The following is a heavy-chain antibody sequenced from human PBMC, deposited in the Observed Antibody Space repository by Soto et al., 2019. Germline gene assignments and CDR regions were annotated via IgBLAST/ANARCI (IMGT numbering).Heavy chain of an antibody. CDR2: ISGSGGGT. J-gene: IGHJ4*02. V-gene: IGHV3-23*01. D-gene: IGHD2-8*01. CDR3: ATLIVLMVYATNYDY. CDR1: GFTFSSYA. Sequence: GSLRLSCAASGFTFSSYAMSWVRQAPGKGLEWVSAISGSGGGTYYADSVKGRFTISRDNSKNTLYLQMNSLRAEDTAVYYCATLIVLMVYATNYDYWGQGTLVTVSS.